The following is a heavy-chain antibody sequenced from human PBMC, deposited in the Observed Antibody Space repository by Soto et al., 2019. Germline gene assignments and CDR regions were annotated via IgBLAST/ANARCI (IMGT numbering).Heavy chain of an antibody. CDR1: GFTFSDHY. CDR2: IRNKANSYTT. J-gene: IGHJ6*02. CDR3: TRRTPNGGMDV. D-gene: IGHD2-8*01. Sequence: EVQLVESGGGLVQPGGSLRLSCAASGFTFSDHYMDWVRQAPGKGLEWVGRIRNKANSYTTEYAASVKGRFPISRDDSKNSLYLQVNSLKTEDTAVYYCTRRTPNGGMDVWGQGTTVTVSS. V-gene: IGHV3-72*01.